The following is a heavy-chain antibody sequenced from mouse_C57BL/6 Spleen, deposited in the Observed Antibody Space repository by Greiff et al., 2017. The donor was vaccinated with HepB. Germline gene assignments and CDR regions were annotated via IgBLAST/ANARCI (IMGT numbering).Heavy chain of an antibody. Sequence: EVQLQQSGPELVKPGASVKISCKASGYTFTDYYMNWVKQSHGKSLEWIGDINPNNGGTSYNQKFKGKATLTVDKSSSTAYMELRSLTSEDSAVYYCATDGSRYFDYWGQGTTLTVSS. CDR3: ATDGSRYFDY. CDR1: GYTFTDYY. V-gene: IGHV1-26*01. J-gene: IGHJ2*01. D-gene: IGHD1-1*01. CDR2: INPNNGGT.